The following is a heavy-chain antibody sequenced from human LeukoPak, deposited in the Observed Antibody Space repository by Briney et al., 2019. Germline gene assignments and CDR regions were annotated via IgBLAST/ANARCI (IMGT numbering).Heavy chain of an antibody. J-gene: IGHJ4*02. Sequence: SETLSLTCVVSGYSISSGYYCGWSRQPPGKGVEWIGSIYHSGSTYYNPSLKSRVTISVDTSKNQFSLKLSSVTAADTAVYYCARRGSIAVAGIGGVFDYWGQGPLVTVSS. CDR2: IYHSGST. CDR3: ARRGSIAVAGIGGVFDY. CDR1: GYSISSGYY. V-gene: IGHV4-38-2*01. D-gene: IGHD6-19*01.